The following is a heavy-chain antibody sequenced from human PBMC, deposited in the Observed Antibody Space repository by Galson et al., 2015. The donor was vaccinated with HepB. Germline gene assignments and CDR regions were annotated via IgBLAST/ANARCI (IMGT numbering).Heavy chain of an antibody. J-gene: IGHJ6*02. V-gene: IGHV3-15*01. CDR2: IKSKTDGGTT. CDR3: TTTRTPPTVVIPYYYYGMDV. D-gene: IGHD4-23*01. CDR1: GFTFSNAW. Sequence: SLRLSCAASGFTFSNAWMSWVRQAPGKRLEWVGRIKSKTDGGTTDYAAPVKGRFTISRDDSKNTLYLQMNSLKTEDTAVYYCTTTRTPPTVVIPYYYYGMDVWGQGTTVTVSS.